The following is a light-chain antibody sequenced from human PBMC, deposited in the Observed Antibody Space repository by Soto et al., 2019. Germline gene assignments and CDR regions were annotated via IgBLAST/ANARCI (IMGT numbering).Light chain of an antibody. CDR3: QQYNNWPRT. CDR1: QSVTTQ. J-gene: IGKJ1*01. CDR2: GAS. V-gene: IGKV3D-15*01. Sequence: IVLTQSPGTLSLSPGERATLSCRASQSVTTQLAWYQQKPGQAPRLIIHGASSRATGVPDRITGSGSGTDFTLSISRLEPEDFAVYYCQQYNNWPRTFGQGTKVEIK.